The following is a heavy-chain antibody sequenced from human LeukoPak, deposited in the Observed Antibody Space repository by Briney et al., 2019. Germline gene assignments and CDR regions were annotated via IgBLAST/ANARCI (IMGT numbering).Heavy chain of an antibody. J-gene: IGHJ4*02. Sequence: GGSLKLSCAASGFTFSSYSMNWIRQAPGKGLEWVSSISSSTSYIYYADSVKGRFTISKDNAKNSLYLQMNSLRAEDTAVYYCARAGGSTVSHSDYWGQGTLVTVSS. CDR1: GFTFSSYS. D-gene: IGHD4-17*01. CDR3: ARAGGSTVSHSDY. V-gene: IGHV3-21*01. CDR2: ISSSTSYI.